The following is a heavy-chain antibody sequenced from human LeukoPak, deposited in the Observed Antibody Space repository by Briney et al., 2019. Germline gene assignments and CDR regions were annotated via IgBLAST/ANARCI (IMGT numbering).Heavy chain of an antibody. D-gene: IGHD3-22*01. J-gene: IGHJ4*02. CDR1: GGTFSSYA. CDR2: IIPIFGTA. V-gene: IGHV1-69*01. Sequence: SVKVSCKASGGTFSSYAISWVRQAPGQGLEWMGGIIPIFGTANYAQKFQGRVTITADESTSTAYMELNSLRSEDTAVYYCARAHPRYDSSGYLDYWGQGTLVAVSS. CDR3: ARAHPRYDSSGYLDY.